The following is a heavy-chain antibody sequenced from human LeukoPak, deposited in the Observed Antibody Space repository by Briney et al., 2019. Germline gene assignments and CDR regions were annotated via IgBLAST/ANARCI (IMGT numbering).Heavy chain of an antibody. V-gene: IGHV3-23*01. Sequence: GGSLRLSCAATGFTFNNYAMAWVRQAPGKGLEWVSSISSSGGSTYYTDSVKGRFTISRDNAKNSLYLQMNSLRAEDTALYHCARSPDYGSGSYYPYWGQGTLVTVSS. D-gene: IGHD3-10*01. CDR1: GFTFNNYA. CDR2: ISSSGGST. J-gene: IGHJ4*02. CDR3: ARSPDYGSGSYYPY.